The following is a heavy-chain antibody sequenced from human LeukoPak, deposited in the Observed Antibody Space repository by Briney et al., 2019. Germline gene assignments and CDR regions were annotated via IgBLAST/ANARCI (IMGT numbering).Heavy chain of an antibody. V-gene: IGHV3-23*01. Sequence: PGGSLRLSCAASGFSFSSYAMSWVRQAPGRGLEWVSAFSGDGGSRYYADSVRGRHTSSRDKSRNTLILQMNSLRADDTAVYYCAIPTGIEVPRPDHWGQGTLVTVSS. CDR1: GFSFSSYA. CDR2: FSGDGGSR. J-gene: IGHJ4*02. CDR3: AIPTGIEVPRPDH. D-gene: IGHD6-19*01.